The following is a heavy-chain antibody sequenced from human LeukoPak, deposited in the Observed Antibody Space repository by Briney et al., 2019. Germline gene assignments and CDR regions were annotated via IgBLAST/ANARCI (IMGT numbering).Heavy chain of an antibody. CDR2: INPNSGGA. CDR1: GYTFSDYD. CDR3: ARASYGNKPTHFDY. J-gene: IGHJ4*02. D-gene: IGHD4-11*01. V-gene: IGHV1-2*06. Sequence: ASVKVSCKASGYTFSDYDIHWVRQAPGQGLQWMGRINPNSGGADYAQNFQGRVTMTRDTSTNTVYMQLIWLRSDDAAVYYCARASYGNKPTHFDYWGQGTLVTVSS.